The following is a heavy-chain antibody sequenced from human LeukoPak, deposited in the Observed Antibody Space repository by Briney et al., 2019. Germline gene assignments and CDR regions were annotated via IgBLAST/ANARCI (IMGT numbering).Heavy chain of an antibody. CDR3: AKDSAFFRSAAWLVGPDAFDI. J-gene: IGHJ3*02. CDR2: ISGSGGST. CDR1: GFTFSSYA. Sequence: PGGSLRLSCAASGFTFSSYAMSWVRQAPGKGLEWASAISGSGGSTYYADSVKGRFTISRDNSKNTLYLQMNSLRAEDTAVYYCAKDSAFFRSAAWLVGPDAFDIWGQGTMVTVSS. V-gene: IGHV3-23*01. D-gene: IGHD6-19*01.